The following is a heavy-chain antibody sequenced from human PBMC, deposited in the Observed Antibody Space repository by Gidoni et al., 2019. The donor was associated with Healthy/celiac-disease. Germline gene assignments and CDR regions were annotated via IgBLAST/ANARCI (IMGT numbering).Heavy chain of an antibody. Sequence: QVKLQESGPGLVKPSETLSLTCTVSGGSVSSGSYYWSWSRQPPGKGLEWIGYIYYSGSTTYNPSLKSRVTISVDTSKNQFSLKLSSVTAADTAVYYCARDYYGSGSDLFDYWGQGTLVTVSS. D-gene: IGHD3-10*01. J-gene: IGHJ4*02. CDR3: ARDYYGSGSDLFDY. V-gene: IGHV4-61*01. CDR2: IYYSGST. CDR1: GGSVSSGSYY.